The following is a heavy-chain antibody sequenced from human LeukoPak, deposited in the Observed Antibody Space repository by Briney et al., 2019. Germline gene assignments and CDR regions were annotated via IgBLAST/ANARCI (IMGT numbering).Heavy chain of an antibody. CDR3: ARDLYYDSSGPVSGY. CDR1: GFTFDDYG. J-gene: IGHJ4*02. V-gene: IGHV3-21*01. CDR2: ISSSSSYI. Sequence: GGSLRLSCAASGFTFDDYGMSWVRQAPGRGLEWVSSISSSSSYIYYADSVKGRLTISRDNAKNSLYLQMNSLRAEDTAVYYCARDLYYDSSGPVSGYWGQGTLVTVSS. D-gene: IGHD3-22*01.